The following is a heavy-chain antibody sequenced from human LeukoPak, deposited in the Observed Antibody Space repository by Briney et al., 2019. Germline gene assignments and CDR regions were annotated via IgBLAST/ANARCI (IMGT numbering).Heavy chain of an antibody. D-gene: IGHD6-6*01. J-gene: IGHJ6*03. V-gene: IGHV4-59*01. Sequence: SETLSLTCAVYGESLNSYYWSWIRQPPGKGLEWIGYIYYSGSTNYNPSLKSRVTISVDTSKNQFSLKLSSVTAADTAVYYCARDQSIAARPGYYYMDVWGKGTTVTVSS. CDR3: ARDQSIAARPGYYYMDV. CDR2: IYYSGST. CDR1: GESLNSYY.